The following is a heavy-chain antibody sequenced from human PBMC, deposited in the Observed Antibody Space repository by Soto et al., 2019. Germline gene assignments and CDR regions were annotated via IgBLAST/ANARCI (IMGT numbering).Heavy chain of an antibody. V-gene: IGHV4-59*01. CDR1: GGSISSYY. Sequence: QVQLQESGPGLVKPSETLSLTCTVSGGSISSYYWSWIRQPPGKGLEWIGYIYYSGSTNYNPSLKRRVTISVDTSKNQFSLKLSSVTAADTAVYYCAREGPFSRPVWGQGTLVTVSS. CDR2: IYYSGST. J-gene: IGHJ4*02. D-gene: IGHD6-6*01. CDR3: AREGPFSRPV.